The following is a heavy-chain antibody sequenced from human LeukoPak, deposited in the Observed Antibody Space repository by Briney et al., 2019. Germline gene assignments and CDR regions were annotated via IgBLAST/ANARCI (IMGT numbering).Heavy chain of an antibody. CDR1: GGSFSGYY. J-gene: IGHJ4*02. V-gene: IGHV4-34*01. Sequence: PSETLSLTCAVYGGSFSGYYWSWIRQPPGKGLEWIGEINHSGGTNYNPSLKSRVTISVDTSKNQFSLKLSSVTAADTAVYYCARGSSWGYYFDYWGQGTLVTVSS. CDR3: ARGSSWGYYFDY. D-gene: IGHD6-13*01. CDR2: INHSGGT.